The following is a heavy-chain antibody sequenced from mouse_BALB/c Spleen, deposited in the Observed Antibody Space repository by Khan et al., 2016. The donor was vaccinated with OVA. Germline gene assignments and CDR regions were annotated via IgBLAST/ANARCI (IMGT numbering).Heavy chain of an antibody. CDR2: ISYSGST. Sequence: VQLKESGPGLVKPSQSLSLTCTVTGYSITSGYAWNWIRQFPGNKLEWMGYISYSGSTSYNPSLRSRISITRDKSKNQFFLQLNSVTTEDTATYYCARKNYYGYAMDYWGQGTSVTVSS. CDR3: ARKNYYGYAMDY. CDR1: GYSITSGYA. J-gene: IGHJ4*01. V-gene: IGHV3-2*02. D-gene: IGHD1-1*01.